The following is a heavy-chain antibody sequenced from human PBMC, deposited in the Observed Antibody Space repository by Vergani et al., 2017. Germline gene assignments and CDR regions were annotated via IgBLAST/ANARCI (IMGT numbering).Heavy chain of an antibody. J-gene: IGHJ3*01. V-gene: IGHV3-66*02. Sequence: EVQLVESGGGLVQPGGSLRLSCAVSGFTVSANHMSWVRRAPGKGLEWVSLISGGGSVDYADSVKGRFIVSRDSSKNTLYVQMSGLRAEDTAVYYCGRHHSAAYPHAFDVWGQGTMVIVSS. D-gene: IGHD1-26*01. CDR1: GFTVSANH. CDR2: ISGGGSV. CDR3: GRHHSAAYPHAFDV.